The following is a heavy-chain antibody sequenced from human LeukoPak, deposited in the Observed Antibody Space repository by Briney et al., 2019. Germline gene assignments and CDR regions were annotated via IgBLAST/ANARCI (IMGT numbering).Heavy chain of an antibody. J-gene: IGHJ4*02. CDR3: TTDGRLGELLGAPPFDY. Sequence: GGSLRLSCAASGFTFSSYWMSWVRQAPGKGLEWVGRIKSKTDGGTTDYAAPVKGRFTISRDDSKNTLYLQMNSLKTEDTAVYYCTTDGRLGELLGAPPFDYWGQGTLVTVSS. D-gene: IGHD1-26*01. V-gene: IGHV3-15*01. CDR1: GFTFSSYW. CDR2: IKSKTDGGTT.